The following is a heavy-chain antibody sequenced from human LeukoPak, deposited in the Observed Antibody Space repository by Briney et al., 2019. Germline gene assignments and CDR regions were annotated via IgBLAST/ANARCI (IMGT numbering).Heavy chain of an antibody. D-gene: IGHD5-12*01. CDR2: IKQDGNEK. CDR1: GFTFSSYW. Sequence: RGSLRLSCAASGFTFSSYWMSWVRQAPGKGPEWVANIKQDGNEKYYVDSVKGRFTISRDNAKNSLFLQMNSLRAEDTAVYYCASGYDRHDNWGQGTLVTVSS. J-gene: IGHJ4*02. CDR3: ASGYDRHDN. V-gene: IGHV3-7*01.